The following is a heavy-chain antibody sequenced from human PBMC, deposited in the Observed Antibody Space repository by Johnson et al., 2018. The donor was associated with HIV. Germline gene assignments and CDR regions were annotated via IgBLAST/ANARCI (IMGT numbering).Heavy chain of an antibody. CDR3: AKHSSSWYDDAFDI. V-gene: IGHV3-23*04. CDR2: ISGSGGST. CDR1: GFTFTYYA. Sequence: VQLVESGGGVVLPGWSLRLSCAASGFTFTYYAMSWVRQAPGKGLEWVSGISGSGGSTYYADSVKGRFTISRDNSKNPLFLQMNSLRAEDTAVYYCAKHSSSWYDDAFDIWGQGTMVAVSS. D-gene: IGHD6-13*01. J-gene: IGHJ3*02.